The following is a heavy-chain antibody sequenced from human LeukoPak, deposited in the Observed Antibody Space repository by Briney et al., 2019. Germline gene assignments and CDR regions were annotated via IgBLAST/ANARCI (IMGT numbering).Heavy chain of an antibody. CDR1: GFSLSSSGMC. J-gene: IGHJ4*02. V-gene: IGHV2-70*11. CDR3: ARIRYSSGSIDY. Sequence: SGPTLVRPTQTLTLTCAFSGFSLSSSGMCVSWIRQPPGKALEWLARIDWDDDKYYSRSPKTRLTISKDTCKNQVVLTMTNMDPVDTATYYCARIRYSSGSIDYWGQGTLVTVSS. D-gene: IGHD6-19*01. CDR2: IDWDDDK.